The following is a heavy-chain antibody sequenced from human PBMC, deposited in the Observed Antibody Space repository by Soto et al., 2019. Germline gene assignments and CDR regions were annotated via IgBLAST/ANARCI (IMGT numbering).Heavy chain of an antibody. J-gene: IGHJ4*02. D-gene: IGHD5-12*01. Sequence: LSLTCTVSGGSVSSGSYYWSWIRQPPGKGLEWIGYIYYSGSTNYNPSLKRRVTISVDTSKNQFSLKLSSVTAADTAVYYCARGDEVEATSFDYWGQGTLVTVSS. CDR1: GGSVSSGSYY. CDR2: IYYSGST. V-gene: IGHV4-61*01. CDR3: ARGDEVEATSFDY.